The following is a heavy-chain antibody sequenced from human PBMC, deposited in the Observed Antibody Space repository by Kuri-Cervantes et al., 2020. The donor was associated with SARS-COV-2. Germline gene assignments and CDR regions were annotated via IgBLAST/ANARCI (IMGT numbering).Heavy chain of an antibody. CDR1: GYIFSGYY. D-gene: IGHD3-22*01. Sequence: SVKVSCKASGYIFSGYYMPWVRQAPGQGLEWMGGIIPILGIANYAQKFQGRVTITADKSTSTAYMELSSLRSEDTAVYYCARDYYDSSGYYTDAFDIWGQGTMVTVSS. CDR3: ARDYYDSSGYYTDAFDI. V-gene: IGHV1-69*10. CDR2: IIPILGIA. J-gene: IGHJ3*02.